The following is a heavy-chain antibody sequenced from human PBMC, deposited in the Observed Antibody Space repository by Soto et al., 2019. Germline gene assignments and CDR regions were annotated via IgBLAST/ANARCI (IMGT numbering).Heavy chain of an antibody. CDR1: GFTFTSHW. V-gene: IGHV3-7*01. CDR2: LNQDGSAK. J-gene: IGHJ6*02. Sequence: PMGSLRLSCAASGFTFTSHWMSWVRQAPGKGLEWVANLNQDGSAKYYVDSVKGRFTISRDNAKNSLYLQMNSLRAEDTAVYYCARAYGFGELVVSHYYYGMDVWGQGTTVTVSS. D-gene: IGHD3-10*01. CDR3: ARAYGFGELVVSHYYYGMDV.